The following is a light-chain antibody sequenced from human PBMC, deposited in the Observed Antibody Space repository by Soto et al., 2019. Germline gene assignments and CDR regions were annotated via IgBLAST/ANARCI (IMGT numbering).Light chain of an antibody. V-gene: IGKV3-15*01. CDR1: QSVSSN. CDR2: GAS. CDR3: QQYNNWPPVT. Sequence: EIVMTQSPATLSVSPGERATLSCRASQSVSSNLAWYQQKPGQAPRLLSYGASTRATGIPARFSGSVSGTEFSLTISSLQSEDFAVYYCQQYNNWPPVTFGQGTKVDIK. J-gene: IGKJ1*01.